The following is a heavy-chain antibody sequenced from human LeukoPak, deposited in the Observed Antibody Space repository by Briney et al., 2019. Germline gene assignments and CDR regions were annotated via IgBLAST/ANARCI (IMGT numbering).Heavy chain of an antibody. Sequence: GGSLRLSGAASGFTFSSYSMNWVRQAPGKGLEWVSSISSSSSYIYYADSVKGRFTISRDNAKNSLYLQMNSLRAEDTAVYYCARDFRDGSGSYRYWGQGTLVTVSS. D-gene: IGHD3-10*01. CDR2: ISSSSSYI. J-gene: IGHJ4*02. V-gene: IGHV3-21*01. CDR3: ARDFRDGSGSYRY. CDR1: GFTFSSYS.